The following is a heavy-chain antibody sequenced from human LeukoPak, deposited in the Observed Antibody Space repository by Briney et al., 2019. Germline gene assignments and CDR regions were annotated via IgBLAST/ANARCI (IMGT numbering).Heavy chain of an antibody. Sequence: SETLSLTCTVSGGSISNYYWSWIRQPPGKELEWIGYISYSGSNNYNPSLTSRVTISVDTSKNQFSLNLSSVTAADTAVYYCARPSRTGSGWDAFDIWGQGTMVTVSS. J-gene: IGHJ3*02. CDR1: GGSISNYY. D-gene: IGHD3-22*01. CDR3: ARPSRTGSGWDAFDI. V-gene: IGHV4-59*08. CDR2: ISYSGSN.